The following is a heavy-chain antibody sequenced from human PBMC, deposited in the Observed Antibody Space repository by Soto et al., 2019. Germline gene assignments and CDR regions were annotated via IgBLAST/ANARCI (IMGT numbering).Heavy chain of an antibody. J-gene: IGHJ6*02. CDR2: ISYDGSNK. D-gene: IGHD6-19*01. V-gene: IGHV3-30*18. Sequence: GGSLRLSCAASGFTISSYGMHRVSQAPGKGLEWVAVISYDGSNKYYADSVKGRFTISRDNSKNTLYLQMNSLRAEDTAVYYCAKERSSGWYDYYYGMDVWGQGTTVTVSS. CDR3: AKERSSGWYDYYYGMDV. CDR1: GFTISSYG.